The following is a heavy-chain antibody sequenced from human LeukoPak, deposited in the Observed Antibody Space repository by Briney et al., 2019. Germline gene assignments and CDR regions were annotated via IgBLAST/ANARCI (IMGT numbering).Heavy chain of an antibody. D-gene: IGHD3-10*01. CDR1: GGSISSYY. CDR3: ARNPITLVRGGNWFDP. CDR2: IYYSGST. J-gene: IGHJ5*02. V-gene: IGHV4-59*01. Sequence: SETLSLTCTVSGGSISSYYWSWIRQPPGKGLEWIGYIYYSGSTDYNPSLKSRVTISIDTSRNQFSLRLSSMTAADTAVYYCARNPITLVRGGNWFDPWGQGTLVTVSS.